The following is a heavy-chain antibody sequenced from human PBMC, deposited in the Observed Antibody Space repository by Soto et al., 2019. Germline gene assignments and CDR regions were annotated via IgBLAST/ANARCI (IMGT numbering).Heavy chain of an antibody. CDR1: GYTFTSYG. D-gene: IGHD2-21*01. CDR3: ARRRLLLGAFDI. J-gene: IGHJ3*02. CDR2: ISAYNGNT. V-gene: IGHV1-18*01. Sequence: APVKVSCKASGYTFTSYGISWVRQAPGQGLEWMGWISAYNGNTNYAQKLQGRVTMTTDTSTSTAYMELRSLRSDDTAVYYCARRRLLLGAFDIWGQGTMVTVSS.